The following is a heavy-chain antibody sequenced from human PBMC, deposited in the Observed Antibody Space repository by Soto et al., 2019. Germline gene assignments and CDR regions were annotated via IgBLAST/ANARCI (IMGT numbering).Heavy chain of an antibody. V-gene: IGHV1-18*01. Sequence: QVQLVQSGAEVKKPGASVKVSCKASGYTFTSYGISWVRQAPGQGLEWIGWISAYSGNTNYAQKLQGRVTMTTDTSTSTAYMELRSLRSDDTAVYYCARTTYYDILTGYPSVFNYWGQGTLVTVSS. J-gene: IGHJ4*02. CDR3: ARTTYYDILTGYPSVFNY. D-gene: IGHD3-9*01. CDR1: GYTFTSYG. CDR2: ISAYSGNT.